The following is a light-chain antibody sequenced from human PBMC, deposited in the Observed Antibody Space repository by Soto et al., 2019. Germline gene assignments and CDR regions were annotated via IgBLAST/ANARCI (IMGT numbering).Light chain of an antibody. CDR1: QSVSSTY. V-gene: IGKV3-20*01. CDR2: GAS. J-gene: IGKJ1*01. Sequence: EIVLTQSPGTLSLSPGESATLSCRASQSVSSTYLIWYQQKPGQAPRLLIYGASSRATGVPDRSSGGRSGTDFTLTIRSLQPDDFATYYCQQYNSYSPWTVGPGTKVDIK. CDR3: QQYNSYSPWT.